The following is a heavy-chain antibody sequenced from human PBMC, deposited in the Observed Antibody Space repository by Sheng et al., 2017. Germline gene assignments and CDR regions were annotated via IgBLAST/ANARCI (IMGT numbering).Heavy chain of an antibody. CDR1: GGSFSGYY. CDR3: AARRPGAATGY. Sequence: QVQLQQWGAGLLKPSETLSLTCAVYGGSFSGYYWSWIRQPPGKGLEWIGEINHSGSTNYNPSLKSRVTISVDTSKNQFSLKLSSVTAADTAVYYCAARRPGAATGYWGQGTLVTVSS. D-gene: IGHD4-4*01. CDR2: INHSGST. J-gene: IGHJ4*02. V-gene: IGHV4-34*01.